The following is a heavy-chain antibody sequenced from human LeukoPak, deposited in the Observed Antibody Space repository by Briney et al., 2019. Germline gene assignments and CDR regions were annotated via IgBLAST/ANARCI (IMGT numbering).Heavy chain of an antibody. CDR3: VRDFVGCSGGSCKGD. Sequence: ASVKVSCKASGYTFTGYYMHWVRQAPGHGLEWMGWINPNSGGTNYAQKFQGRVTMTRDTSTSTASMELSTLRSDDTAVYYCVRDFVGCSGGSCKGDWGQGTLVTVSS. D-gene: IGHD2-15*01. V-gene: IGHV1-2*02. J-gene: IGHJ4*02. CDR2: INPNSGGT. CDR1: GYTFTGYY.